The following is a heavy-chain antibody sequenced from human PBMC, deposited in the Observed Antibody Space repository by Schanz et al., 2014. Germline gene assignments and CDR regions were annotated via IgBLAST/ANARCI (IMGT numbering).Heavy chain of an antibody. J-gene: IGHJ4*02. CDR2: IYDSGNT. CDR1: GASVSSDNW. CDR3: ARGGQGFGEPHQRLFEY. V-gene: IGHV4-4*02. Sequence: QVQLEESGAGLVKPSGTLSLTCAVSGASVSSDNWWNWVRQPPGKGLEWIGEIYDSGNTNYNPSLKSRVTSSLDDSKTQFSLQLTSVTAADTAVYYCARGGQGFGEPHQRLFEYWGPGTLVTVSS. D-gene: IGHD3-10*01.